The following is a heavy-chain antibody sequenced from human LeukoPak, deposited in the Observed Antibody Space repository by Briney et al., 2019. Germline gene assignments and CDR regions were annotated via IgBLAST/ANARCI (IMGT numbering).Heavy chain of an antibody. CDR2: IYYSGNA. V-gene: IGHV4-31*03. CDR3: ARAGYDSCGYSTYYFDY. CDR1: GGSIRSGGYY. J-gene: IGHJ4*02. Sequence: PSETLSLTCTVSGGSIRSGGYYWSWIRQHPGTGLEWIGYIYYSGNAYYNPSLKSRVTISVDTSKNQFSLKLSSVTAADTAVYYCARAGYDSCGYSTYYFDYWGQGTLVTVSS. D-gene: IGHD3-22*01.